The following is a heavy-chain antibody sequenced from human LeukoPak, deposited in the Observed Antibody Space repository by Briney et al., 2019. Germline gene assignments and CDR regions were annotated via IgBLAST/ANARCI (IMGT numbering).Heavy chain of an antibody. J-gene: IGHJ4*02. V-gene: IGHV4-34*01. CDR2: INHSGST. CDR3: ARGRGSSSDY. CDR1: GGSFSGYY. Sequence: SETLSLTCAVYGGSFSGYYWSWIRQPPGKGLEWIGEINHSGSTNYNPSLKSRVTISVDTSKNQFSLKLGSVTAADTAVYYCARGRGSSSDYWGRGTLVTVSS. D-gene: IGHD6-6*01.